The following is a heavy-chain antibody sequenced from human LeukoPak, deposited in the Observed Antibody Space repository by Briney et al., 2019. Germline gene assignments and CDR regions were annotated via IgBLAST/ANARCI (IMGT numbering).Heavy chain of an antibody. CDR1: GYTFITYA. D-gene: IGHD2-2*01. J-gene: IGHJ5*02. CDR2: INAGNGNT. V-gene: IGHV1-3*01. CDR3: ARGPSRGWFDP. Sequence: GASVKVSCKASGYTFITYAIHWVRQAPGQRLEWMGWINAGNGNTKYSQKFQGRVTITSDTSASTAYMELRSLRSEDTAVYYCARGPSRGWFDPWGQGTLVTVSS.